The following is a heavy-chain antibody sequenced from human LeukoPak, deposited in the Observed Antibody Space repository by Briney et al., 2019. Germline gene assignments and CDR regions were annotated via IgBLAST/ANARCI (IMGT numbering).Heavy chain of an antibody. CDR3: AREGALWFGESRLFDY. Sequence: SETLSLTCIVSGGSISSYYWSWIRQPAGKGLEWIGRIYTSGSTNYNPSLKSRVTMSLDTSKNQFSLNLNSVTAADTALYYCAREGALWFGESRLFDYWGQGILVSVSS. CDR2: IYTSGST. CDR1: GGSISSYY. V-gene: IGHV4-4*07. J-gene: IGHJ4*02. D-gene: IGHD3-10*01.